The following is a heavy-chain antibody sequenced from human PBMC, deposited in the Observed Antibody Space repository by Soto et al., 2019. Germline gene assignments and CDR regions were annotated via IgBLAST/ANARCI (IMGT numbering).Heavy chain of an antibody. Sequence: SETLSLTCTVSGGSISSYYWSWIRQPPGKGLEWIGYIYYTGSTTKYNPSLKSRVTISVDTSKNQFSLKLSSVTAADTAVYYCSRVAAGWEAYYFDYWAQGSLVTVSS. CDR1: GGSISSYY. D-gene: IGHD1-26*01. V-gene: IGHV4-59*01. J-gene: IGHJ4*02. CDR3: SRVAAGWEAYYFDY. CDR2: IYYTGSTT.